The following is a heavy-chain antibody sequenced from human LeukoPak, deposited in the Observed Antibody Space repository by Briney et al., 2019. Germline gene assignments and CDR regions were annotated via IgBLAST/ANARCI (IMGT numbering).Heavy chain of an antibody. CDR2: IYYSGST. V-gene: IGHV4-31*03. CDR1: GGSITSYSYS. J-gene: IGHJ4*02. CDR3: ARLHTPGHYFDY. Sequence: PSETLSLTCTVSGGSITSYSYSWGWIRQHPGKGLEWIGYIYYSGSTYYNPSLKSRVTISVDTSKNQFSLKLSSVTAADTAVYYCARLHTPGHYFDYWGQGTLVTVSS.